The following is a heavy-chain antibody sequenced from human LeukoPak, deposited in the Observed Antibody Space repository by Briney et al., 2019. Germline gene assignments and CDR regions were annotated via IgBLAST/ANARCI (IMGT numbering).Heavy chain of an antibody. J-gene: IGHJ5*02. CDR3: AWGLEPESWFDP. Sequence: ASVKVSCKASGGTFSSYAISWVRQAPGQGLEWMGRIIPIFGTANYAQKFQGRVTITTDESTSTAYMELSSLRSDDTAVYYCAWGLEPESWFDPRGQGTLVTVSS. CDR1: GGTFSSYA. D-gene: IGHD1-14*01. V-gene: IGHV1-69*05. CDR2: IIPIFGTA.